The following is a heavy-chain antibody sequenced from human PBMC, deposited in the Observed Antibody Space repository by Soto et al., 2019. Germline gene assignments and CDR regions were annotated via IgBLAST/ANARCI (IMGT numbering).Heavy chain of an antibody. CDR3: ASTGGSTNAY. D-gene: IGHD7-27*01. V-gene: IGHV4-59*01. J-gene: IGHJ4*02. CDR1: GGSISGYY. Sequence: SETLSLTCTVSGGSISGYYWSWIRQPPGKGLEWIGYMYNTGSTVYNPSFKSRVTISVDTSKNQFSLKLSSVTAADTAVYYCASTGGSTNAYRARRTPVTGSS. CDR2: MYNTGST.